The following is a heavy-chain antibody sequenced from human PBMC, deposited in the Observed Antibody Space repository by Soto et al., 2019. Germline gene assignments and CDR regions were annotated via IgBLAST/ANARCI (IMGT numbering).Heavy chain of an antibody. V-gene: IGHV3-72*01. CDR3: ARSRLGSYDLKYFDY. J-gene: IGHJ4*02. CDR2: IRNKANSYST. CDR1: GFTFSDHY. D-gene: IGHD1-26*01. Sequence: EVQLVESGGGLVQPGGSLRLSCAASGFTFSDHYVDWVRQAPGKGLEWVARIRNKANSYSTEYAASAKGRFTISRDDSKGLGYLQMSSLITEETAVYYCARSRLGSYDLKYFDYWGEGTLVTVSS.